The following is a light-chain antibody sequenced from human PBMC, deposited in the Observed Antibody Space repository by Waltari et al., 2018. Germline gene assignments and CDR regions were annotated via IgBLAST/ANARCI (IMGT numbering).Light chain of an antibody. J-gene: IGKJ2*01. CDR2: EVS. CDR3: MQGIHLPYT. V-gene: IGKV2-29*03. CDR1: RTLLYSDGKTY. Sequence: DVVMTQTPLSLSVTPGQPASISCRSSRTLLYSDGKTYVYWFLQKPGQSPQLLIYEVSSRFSGVSDRFSGSGSVTDFTLKISRVEAEDVGIYYCMQGIHLPYTFGQGTKLEIK.